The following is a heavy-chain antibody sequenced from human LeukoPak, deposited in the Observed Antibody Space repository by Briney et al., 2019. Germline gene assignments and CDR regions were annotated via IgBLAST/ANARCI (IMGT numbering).Heavy chain of an antibody. CDR3: ARGPSVAAHLDY. J-gene: IGHJ4*02. D-gene: IGHD5-12*01. CDR2: IYHHGAT. Sequence: SETLSLTCAVSGGSMSSSNWWGRVRQPPGKGLEWIGEIYHHGATNYNPSLKSRVTLSVDKSKNQFSLELSSVTAADTAVYYCARGPSVAAHLDYWGQGTLVTVSS. V-gene: IGHV4-4*02. CDR1: GGSMSSSNW.